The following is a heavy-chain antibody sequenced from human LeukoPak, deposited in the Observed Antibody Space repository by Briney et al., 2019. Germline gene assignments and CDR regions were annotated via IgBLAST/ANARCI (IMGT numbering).Heavy chain of an antibody. Sequence: GGSLRLSCAASGFTFSSYWMSWVRQAPGKGLEWVANIKQDGSEKYYVDSVKGRFTISRDNAKNSLYLQMNSLRAEDTAVYYCAREGHFFDWLLSEGVYFDYWGQGTLVTVSS. D-gene: IGHD3-9*01. V-gene: IGHV3-7*01. CDR3: AREGHFFDWLLSEGVYFDY. J-gene: IGHJ4*02. CDR1: GFTFSSYW. CDR2: IKQDGSEK.